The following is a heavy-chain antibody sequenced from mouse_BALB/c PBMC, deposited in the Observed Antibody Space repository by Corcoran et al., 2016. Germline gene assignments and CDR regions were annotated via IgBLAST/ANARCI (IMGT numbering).Heavy chain of an antibody. D-gene: IGHD1-1*01. CDR1: GFSLSTSAMG. CDR2: IYWDDDT. V-gene: IGHV8-12*01. J-gene: IGHJ4*01. CDR3: ARRDYGSIYATDY. Sequence: QVTLKESGPGILQPSQTLSLTCSFSGFSLSTSAMGVSWIRQPSGKGLEWLAHIYWDDDTRYNPSLTRRLTISKDTSRNQGFLKITSVDTADTATYYCARRDYGSIYATDYWGQGTSVTVSS.